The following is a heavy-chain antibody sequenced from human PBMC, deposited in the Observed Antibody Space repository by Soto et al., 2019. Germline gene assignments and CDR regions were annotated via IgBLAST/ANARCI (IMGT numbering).Heavy chain of an antibody. Sequence: QLQLQESGPGLVKPSETLSLTCTVSGGSISSSSYYWGWIRQPPGKGLEWIGSIYYSGSTYYNPSIKGRVTISVDTSKNQFSLKLSSVTAADTAVYYCVRLADTAMVFDYWGQGTLVTVSS. CDR2: IYYSGST. CDR1: GGSISSSSYY. D-gene: IGHD5-18*01. J-gene: IGHJ4*02. V-gene: IGHV4-39*01. CDR3: VRLADTAMVFDY.